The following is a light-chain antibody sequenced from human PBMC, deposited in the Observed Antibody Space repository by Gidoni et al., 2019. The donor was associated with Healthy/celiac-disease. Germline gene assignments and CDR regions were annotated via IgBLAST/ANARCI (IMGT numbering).Light chain of an antibody. CDR2: SAS. CDR1: QCIGSS. V-gene: IGKV6-21*01. J-gene: IGKJ2*01. Sequence: VLTHSPDFQSVTPKEKVTITCRGSQCIGSSLHWHQQKPDQSPKHPIKSASQSFSGVPSRFSGSGSGTDFTLTINRLEAEDAAAYYCHQSSSLPRTFGQGTKLEIK. CDR3: HQSSSLPRT.